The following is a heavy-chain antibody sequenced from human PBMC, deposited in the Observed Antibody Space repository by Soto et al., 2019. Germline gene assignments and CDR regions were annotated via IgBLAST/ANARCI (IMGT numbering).Heavy chain of an antibody. V-gene: IGHV3-72*01. CDR1: GFTFSDQF. Sequence: EVQLVESGGGLVQPGGSLRLSCTASGFTFSDQFMDWVRQAPGKGLEWIGRSTNRANRYNTIYASSVEGRFSVSRDDLTNSLYLQIMNLKTEDSDVYFCAGGATGRAPFQHWGQGTVVAVS. J-gene: IGHJ1*01. D-gene: IGHD6-13*01. CDR2: STNRANRYNT. CDR3: AGGATGRAPFQH.